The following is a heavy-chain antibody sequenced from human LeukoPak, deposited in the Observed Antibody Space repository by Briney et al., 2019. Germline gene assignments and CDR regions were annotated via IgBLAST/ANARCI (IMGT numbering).Heavy chain of an antibody. V-gene: IGHV3-53*04. Sequence: GGSLRLSCAASGFTFSSYAMSWVRQAPGKGLEWVSVIYSGGSTYYADSVKGRFTISRHNSKNTLYLQMNSLRAEDTAVYYCARVAVAGTFYYYYGMDVWGQGTTVTVSS. D-gene: IGHD6-19*01. CDR1: GFTFSSYA. CDR2: IYSGGST. J-gene: IGHJ6*02. CDR3: ARVAVAGTFYYYYGMDV.